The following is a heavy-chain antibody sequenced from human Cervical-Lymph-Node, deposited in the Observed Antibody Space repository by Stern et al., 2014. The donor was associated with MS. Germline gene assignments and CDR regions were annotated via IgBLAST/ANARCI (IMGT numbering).Heavy chain of an antibody. CDR2: IEEDGDRK. D-gene: IGHD5-12*01. V-gene: IGHV3-7*01. CDR3: ARDLAPDY. CDR1: GFIFSDYW. J-gene: IGHJ4*02. Sequence: EVQLVESGGDLVQPGGSLRLSCATSGFIFSDYWMSWGRQAPGQGLEWVANIEEDGDRKFYVGSVKGRFTISRDNAKNSLYLQMNRLRSEDTAVYYCARDLAPDYWGQGTVVTVSS.